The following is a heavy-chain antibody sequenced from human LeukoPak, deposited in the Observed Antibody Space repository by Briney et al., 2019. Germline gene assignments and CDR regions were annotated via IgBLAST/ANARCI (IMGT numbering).Heavy chain of an antibody. V-gene: IGHV4-30-2*01. CDR2: IYHSGST. CDR3: ARESGRDSVDY. D-gene: IGHD2-21*02. Sequence: SQTLSLTCTVSGGSISSGGYYWSWIRQPPGKGLEWIGYIYHSGSTYYNPSLKSRVTISVDTSKNQFSLKLSSVTAADTAVYYCARESGRDSVDYWGQGTLVTVSS. J-gene: IGHJ4*02. CDR1: GGSISSGGYY.